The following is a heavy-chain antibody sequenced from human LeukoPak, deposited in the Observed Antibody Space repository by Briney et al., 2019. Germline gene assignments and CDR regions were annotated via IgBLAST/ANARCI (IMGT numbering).Heavy chain of an antibody. CDR2: ISTTGST. J-gene: IGHJ5*02. CDR1: VDFSIHY. CDR3: ARANVWGSYHWFDP. V-gene: IGHV4-4*07. Sequence: SETLSLTCTHPVDFSIHYWTWTRQPTGQGMEWIGRISTTGSTNYNTSLKSRITMSVDTSKNQFSLKLSSVTAADTAVYYCARANVWGSYHWFDPWGQGTLVTVSS. D-gene: IGHD3-16*02.